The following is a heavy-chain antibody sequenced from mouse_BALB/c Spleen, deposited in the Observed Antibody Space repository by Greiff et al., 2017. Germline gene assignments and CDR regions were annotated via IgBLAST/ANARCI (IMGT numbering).Heavy chain of an antibody. CDR1: GYTFTSYW. V-gene: IGHV1S81*02. J-gene: IGHJ3*01. CDR3: ARFGLRRAFAY. CDR2: INPSNGRT. D-gene: IGHD2-4*01. Sequence: QVQLQQPGAELVKPGASVKLSCKASGYTFTSYWMHWVKQRPGQGLEWIGEINPSNGRTNYNEKFKSKATLTVDKSSSTAYMQLSSLTSEDSAVYYCARFGLRRAFAYWGQGTLVTVS.